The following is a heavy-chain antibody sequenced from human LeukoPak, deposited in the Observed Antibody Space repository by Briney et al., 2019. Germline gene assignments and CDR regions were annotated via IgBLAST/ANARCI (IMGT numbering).Heavy chain of an antibody. CDR1: GGSSGSYY. CDR2: INHSGTT. CDR3: ARDTVMGSY. Sequence: SETLSLTCVVYGGSSGSYYWNWIRQPPGKGLEWIGEINHSGTTNYNPSLKSRVTISVDTSKNQFSLKLSSVTAADTAVYYCARDTVMGSYWGQGTLVTVSS. D-gene: IGHD4-17*01. V-gene: IGHV4-34*01. J-gene: IGHJ4*02.